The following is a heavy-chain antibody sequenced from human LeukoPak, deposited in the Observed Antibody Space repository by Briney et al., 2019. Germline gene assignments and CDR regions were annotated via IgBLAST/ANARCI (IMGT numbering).Heavy chain of an antibody. CDR2: IYYSGST. CDR1: GGSISSSSYY. J-gene: IGHJ6*02. Sequence: PSQTLSLTCTVSGGSISSSSYYWGWIRQPPGKGLEWIGSIYYSGSTYYNPSLKSRVTISVDTSKNQFSLKLSSVTAADTAVYYCARGGRDTMIVVVLGGMDVWGQGTTVTVSS. D-gene: IGHD3-22*01. V-gene: IGHV4-39*07. CDR3: ARGGRDTMIVVVLGGMDV.